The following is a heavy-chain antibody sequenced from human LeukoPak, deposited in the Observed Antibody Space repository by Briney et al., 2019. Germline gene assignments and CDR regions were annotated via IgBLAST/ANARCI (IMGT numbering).Heavy chain of an antibody. J-gene: IGHJ4*02. CDR3: AKGLWGSSSWYYFDY. D-gene: IGHD6-13*01. CDR1: GFTFSSYS. Sequence: GGSLRLSCAASGFTFSSYSMNWVRQAPGKGLEWVSAISGSGGSTYYADSVKGRFTISRDNSKNTLYLQMNSLRAEDTAVYYCAKGLWGSSSWYYFDYWGQGTLVTVSS. CDR2: ISGSGGST. V-gene: IGHV3-23*01.